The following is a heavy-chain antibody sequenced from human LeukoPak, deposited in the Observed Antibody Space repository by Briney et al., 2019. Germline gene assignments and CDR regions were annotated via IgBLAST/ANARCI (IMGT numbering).Heavy chain of an antibody. CDR1: GFTFDDYT. CDR3: ARGARKGDDYGGFFDY. D-gene: IGHD4-23*01. CDR2: ISWDGGST. J-gene: IGHJ4*02. Sequence: GGSLRLSCAASGFTFDDYTMHWVRQAPGKGLGWVSLISWDGGSTYYADSVKGRFTISRDSSKNTLYVQMNSLRAEDTAVYYCARGARKGDDYGGFFDYWGQGTLVTVSS. V-gene: IGHV3-43*01.